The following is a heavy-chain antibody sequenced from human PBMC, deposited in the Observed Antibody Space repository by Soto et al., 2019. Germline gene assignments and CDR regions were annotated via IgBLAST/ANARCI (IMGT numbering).Heavy chain of an antibody. V-gene: IGHV1-69*01. D-gene: IGHD3-3*01. CDR3: ARGARFLEWLSSAH. CDR2: IIAIFGTA. CDR1: GDTFNRYA. Sequence: QLEQSGAEVKTLGSSVKVSCKASGDTFNRYAISWVRQAPGQGLEWMGGIIAIFGTANYAPQFQDRVTITADESTSTSYMELTSLKSEDTAVYFCARGARFLEWLSSAHWGQGTLVTVSS. J-gene: IGHJ4*02.